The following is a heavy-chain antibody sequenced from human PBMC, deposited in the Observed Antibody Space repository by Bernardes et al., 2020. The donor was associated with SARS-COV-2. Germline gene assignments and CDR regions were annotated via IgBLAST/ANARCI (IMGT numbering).Heavy chain of an antibody. CDR3: ALTQRRWGILTFDM. CDR1: GGYFSDHY. V-gene: IGHV4-34*01. Sequence: SETLSLTCALYGGYFSDHYWSWIRQSPGKGLEWIGDISDGGSTRYSPSLKSRVVLALDTSKNQFSLNLMSVTAADTAVYYCALTQRRWGILTFDMWAQGTLVTVSS. J-gene: IGHJ3*02. D-gene: IGHD3-16*01. CDR2: ISDGGST.